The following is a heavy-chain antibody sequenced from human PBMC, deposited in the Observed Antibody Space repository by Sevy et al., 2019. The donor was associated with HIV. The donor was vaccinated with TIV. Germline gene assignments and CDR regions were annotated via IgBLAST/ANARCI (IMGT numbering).Heavy chain of an antibody. D-gene: IGHD1-26*01. J-gene: IGHJ6*02. V-gene: IGHV3-33*01. CDR3: ARDGGATDYGLDV. Sequence: GGSLRLSCAASGFTFSSYGMHWVRQAPGKGLEWVAVIWYDGSNKYYADSVKGRFTISRDNSKNTLYLQMNSLRVGDTAVYYCARDGGATDYGLDVWGQGTTVTVSS. CDR2: IWYDGSNK. CDR1: GFTFSSYG.